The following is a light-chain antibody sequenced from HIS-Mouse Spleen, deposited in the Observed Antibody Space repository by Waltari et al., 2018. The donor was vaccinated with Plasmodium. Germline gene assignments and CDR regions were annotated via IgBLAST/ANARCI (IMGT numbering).Light chain of an antibody. CDR2: CAS. CDR3: QQYGSSSWT. Sequence: EIVLTQSPGTLSLSPGERATLSCRASQSVSSSYLAWYQQKPGQAPRLLIYCASSRATGIPDRFSGSGSGTDFTLTISRLEPEDCAVYYCQQYGSSSWTFGQGTKVEIK. J-gene: IGKJ1*01. V-gene: IGKV3-20*01. CDR1: QSVSSSY.